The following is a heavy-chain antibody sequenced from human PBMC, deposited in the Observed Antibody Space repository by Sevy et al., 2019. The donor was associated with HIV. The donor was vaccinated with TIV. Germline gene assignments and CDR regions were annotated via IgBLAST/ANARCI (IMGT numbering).Heavy chain of an antibody. J-gene: IGHJ5*02. CDR2: ISSSGTTI. Sequence: GGSLRLSCEASGFTFSSYEMNWVRQAPGKGLEWVSYISSSGTTIKYADSVKGRFTISRDNAKNSLYMQMNSLRAEDTAVYYSERVNANYDKGFDPWGQGTLVTVSS. V-gene: IGHV3-48*03. CDR1: GFTFSSYE. CDR3: ERVNANYDKGFDP. D-gene: IGHD3-22*01.